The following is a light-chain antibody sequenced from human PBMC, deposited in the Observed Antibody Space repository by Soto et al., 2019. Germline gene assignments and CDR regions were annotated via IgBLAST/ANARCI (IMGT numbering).Light chain of an antibody. CDR3: QQYGSSPWT. J-gene: IGKJ1*01. Sequence: EIVLTQSPDTLSLSPGERATLSCRASQTVSSSYLAWYQQEPGQAPRLLIYGASTRATGIPDRFSGSGSGTDFTLTISRLEPEDFAVYWCQQYGSSPWTFGQGTKVEIK. CDR1: QTVSSSY. CDR2: GAS. V-gene: IGKV3-20*01.